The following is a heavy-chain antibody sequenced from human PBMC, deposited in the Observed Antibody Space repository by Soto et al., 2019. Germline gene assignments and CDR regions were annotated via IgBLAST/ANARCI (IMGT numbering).Heavy chain of an antibody. CDR1: GGTFSSYA. J-gene: IGHJ6*02. D-gene: IGHD2-15*01. V-gene: IGHV1-69*01. CDR3: ARDCSGGSCYFDYYYGMDV. Sequence: QVQLVQSGAEVKKPGSSVKVSCKASGGTFSSYAISWVRQAPGQGLEWMGGIIPIFGTANYAQKFQGRVTITADESTSTAYMELSSLRSEDTAVYYCARDCSGGSCYFDYYYGMDVWGQGTTVTVSS. CDR2: IIPIFGTA.